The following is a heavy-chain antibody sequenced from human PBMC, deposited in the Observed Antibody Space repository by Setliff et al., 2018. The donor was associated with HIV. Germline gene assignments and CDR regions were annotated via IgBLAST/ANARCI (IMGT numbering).Heavy chain of an antibody. CDR2: IWYDGSNK. CDR3: AKDYDFWSGCLYYYYGMDV. CDR1: GFTFSSYG. J-gene: IGHJ6*02. D-gene: IGHD3-3*01. V-gene: IGHV3-30*02. Sequence: PGGSLRLSCAASGFTFSSYGMHWVRQAPGKGLEWVAVIWYDGSNKYYADSVKGRFTISRDNSKNTLYLQMNSLRAEDTAVYYCAKDYDFWSGCLYYYYGMDVWGQGTTVTVSS.